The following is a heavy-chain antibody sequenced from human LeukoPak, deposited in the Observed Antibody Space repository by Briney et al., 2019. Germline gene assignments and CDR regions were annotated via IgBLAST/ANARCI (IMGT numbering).Heavy chain of an antibody. CDR3: ARCIAVAGKVFDY. CDR2: IYPGDSDT. D-gene: IGHD6-19*01. CDR1: GYSFTSYW. V-gene: IGHV5-51*01. J-gene: IGHJ4*02. Sequence: PGESLKISCKGSGYSFTSYWNGWVRQMPGKGLEWMGIIYPGDSDTRYSPSFQGQVTISADKTISTAYLQWSRLKASDTAMYYCARCIAVAGKVFDYWGQGTLVTVSS.